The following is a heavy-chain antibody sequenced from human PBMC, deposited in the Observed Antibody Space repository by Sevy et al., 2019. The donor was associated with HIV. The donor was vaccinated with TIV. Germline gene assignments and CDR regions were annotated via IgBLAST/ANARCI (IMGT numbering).Heavy chain of an antibody. CDR2: ISSSSSYI. CDR3: AREVGDRDAFDI. CDR1: GFTFSSYS. Sequence: GGSLRLSCAASGFTFSSYSMNWVRQAPGKGLEWVSSISSSSSYIYYADSVKGRFTISRDNAKNSLYLQMNSLRAEDTAVYYCAREVGDRDAFDIWGQGTMVTVSS. V-gene: IGHV3-21*01. J-gene: IGHJ3*02. D-gene: IGHD3-10*01.